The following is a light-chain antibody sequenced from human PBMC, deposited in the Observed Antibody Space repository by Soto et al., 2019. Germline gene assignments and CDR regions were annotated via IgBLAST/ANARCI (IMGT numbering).Light chain of an antibody. Sequence: QSALTQPHSASGSPGQSVTISCTGPSSDVGGHDFVSWYQQYPGKAPKLLIYEVSERPSGVPDRFSGSKSGNTASLTISGLQADDESDYFCSSYAGTTAVFGTGTKVTVL. V-gene: IGLV2-8*01. CDR1: SSDVGGHDF. CDR3: SSYAGTTAV. J-gene: IGLJ1*01. CDR2: EVS.